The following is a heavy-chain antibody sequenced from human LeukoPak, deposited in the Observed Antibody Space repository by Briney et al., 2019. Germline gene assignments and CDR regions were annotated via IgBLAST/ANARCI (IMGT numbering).Heavy chain of an antibody. V-gene: IGHV3-48*03. J-gene: IGHJ6*02. D-gene: IGHD5-18*01. Sequence: GGSLRLSCAASGFTFSSYEMNWVRQAPGKGLEWVSYISSSGSTIYYADSVKGRFTISRDNAKNSLYLQMNSLRAEDTAVYYSARVNSYGYNYYYYGMDVWGQGTTVTVSS. CDR1: GFTFSSYE. CDR3: ARVNSYGYNYYYYGMDV. CDR2: ISSSGSTI.